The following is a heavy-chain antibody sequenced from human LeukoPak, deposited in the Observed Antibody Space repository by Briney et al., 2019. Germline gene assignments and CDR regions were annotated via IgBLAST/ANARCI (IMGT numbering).Heavy chain of an antibody. CDR1: GITSITSS. D-gene: IGHD1-1*01. CDR2: IVLGSGIT. CDR3: AAAQLAYYYDYSMED. Sequence: SVKVSCKASGITSITSSVQWLRQARGQGLEWIGWIVLGSGITNYSQKFQERVTITRDMSTTTAYMHLSSLRSADTAVSYCAAAQLAYYYDYSMEDWGQGTTVTVPS. V-gene: IGHV1-58*01. J-gene: IGHJ6*02.